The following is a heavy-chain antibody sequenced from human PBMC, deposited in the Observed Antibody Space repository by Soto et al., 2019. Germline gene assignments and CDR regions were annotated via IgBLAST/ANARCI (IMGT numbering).Heavy chain of an antibody. CDR1: GGSISSSNW. Sequence: SETLSLTCAVSGGSISSSNWWSWVRQPPGKGLEWIGEIYHSGSTNYNPSLKSRVTISVDKSKNQFSLKLSSVTAADTAVYYCPRFNTGSYYEAFDIWGQGTMVTVSS. CDR2: IYHSGST. CDR3: PRFNTGSYYEAFDI. J-gene: IGHJ3*02. V-gene: IGHV4-4*02. D-gene: IGHD1-26*01.